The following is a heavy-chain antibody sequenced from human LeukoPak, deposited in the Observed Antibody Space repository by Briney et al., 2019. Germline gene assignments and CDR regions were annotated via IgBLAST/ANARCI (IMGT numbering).Heavy chain of an antibody. CDR3: ARDYCSSTSCLFDY. D-gene: IGHD2-2*01. CDR1: GYTFTGYH. V-gene: IGHV1-2*06. J-gene: IGHJ4*02. Sequence: ASVKVSRKASGYTFTGYHMHWVRQAPGQGLEWMGRINPNSGDTNYAQKFQGRVTMTRDTSISTAYMELSRLRSDDTAGYYCARDYCSSTSCLFDYWGQGTLVTVSS. CDR2: INPNSGDT.